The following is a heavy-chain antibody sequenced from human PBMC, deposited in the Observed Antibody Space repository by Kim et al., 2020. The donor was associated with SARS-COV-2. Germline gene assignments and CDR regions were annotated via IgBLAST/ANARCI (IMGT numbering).Heavy chain of an antibody. J-gene: IGHJ4*02. V-gene: IGHV3-48*03. CDR2: ISKSGGFK. CDR3: VTSSHSYCSGGTCFLHS. Sequence: GSLRLSCAASGLSFSDFEMNWVRQAPGKGLEWLSFISKSGGFKYYADSVKGRFSISRDNAKNSLYLQMNSLSADDTALYYCVTSSHSYCSGGTCFLHSWGQGTLVTVSS. D-gene: IGHD2-15*01. CDR1: GLSFSDFE.